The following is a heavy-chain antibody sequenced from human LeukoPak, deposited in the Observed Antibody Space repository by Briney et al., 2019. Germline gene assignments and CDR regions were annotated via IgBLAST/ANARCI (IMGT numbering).Heavy chain of an antibody. J-gene: IGHJ4*02. CDR1: GFTFSSYE. Sequence: GGSLRLSCAASGFTFSSYEMNWVRQAPGKGLEWVSYISGSGSAIYYADSVKGRFTISRDNAKNSLYLQMNSLRAEDTAVYYLGGGYCGGWYVVYFDYWGQGTLVTVSS. V-gene: IGHV3-48*03. CDR2: ISGSGSAI. CDR3: GGGYCGGWYVVYFDY. D-gene: IGHD6-19*01.